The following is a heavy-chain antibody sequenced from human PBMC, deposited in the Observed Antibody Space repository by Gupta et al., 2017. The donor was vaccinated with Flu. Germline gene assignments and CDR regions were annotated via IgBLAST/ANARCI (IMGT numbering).Heavy chain of an antibody. CDR3: ARGSLGGYYYGPY. CDR2: TSLDGMKK. CDR1: GFTFSRYA. V-gene: IGHV3-30*04. D-gene: IGHD3-22*01. Sequence: VQLVESGGGVVQPGRSLRLSCAVSGFTFSRYAMHWIRQAPGKGLEWVAVTSLDGMKKDYADSVKGRFTISRDNSKNTLYLQMNSLRVDDTAVYYCARGSLGGYYYGPYWGQGTLVTVSS. J-gene: IGHJ4*02.